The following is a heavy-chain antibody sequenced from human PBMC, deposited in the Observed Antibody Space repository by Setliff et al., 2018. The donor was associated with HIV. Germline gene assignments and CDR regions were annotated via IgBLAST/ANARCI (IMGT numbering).Heavy chain of an antibody. CDR1: GGSITGYY. D-gene: IGHD6-19*01. Sequence: PSETLSLTCTVSGGSITGYYWSWIRQPPWKGLEWIGWIYYSGNTRYNPSLKSRVTISLDTSKNQFSLKLSSVTAADTAVYFCAGHPVTSGWLSLNWFDPWGQGILVTVSS. CDR3: AGHPVTSGWLSLNWFDP. V-gene: IGHV4-59*12. J-gene: IGHJ5*01. CDR2: IYYSGNT.